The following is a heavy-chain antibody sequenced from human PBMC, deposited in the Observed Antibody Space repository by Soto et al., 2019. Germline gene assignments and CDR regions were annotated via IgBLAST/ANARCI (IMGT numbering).Heavy chain of an antibody. Sequence: GASVKVSCKASGYTFTSYYMHWVRQAPGQGLEWMGIINPSGGSTSYAQKFQGRVTMTRDTSTSTVYMELSSLRSEDMAVYYCARVGAAAGYYYYGMDVWGQGTTVTVSS. J-gene: IGHJ6*02. D-gene: IGHD6-13*01. CDR1: GYTFTSYY. CDR2: INPSGGST. V-gene: IGHV1-46*03. CDR3: ARVGAAAGYYYYGMDV.